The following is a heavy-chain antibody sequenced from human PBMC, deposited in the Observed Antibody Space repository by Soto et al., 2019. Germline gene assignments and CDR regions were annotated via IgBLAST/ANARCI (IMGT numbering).Heavy chain of an antibody. CDR1: GFTCSSYG. J-gene: IGHJ6*02. D-gene: IGHD4-17*01. CDR2: VWYDGSNK. Sequence: GESLTLACASSGFTCSSYGMDWVRRAPGKRLEWVQVVWYDGSNKYYADSVKGRFTISRDNSKNTLYLQMNSLRAEDTAVYYCAKALYGDYIYGMDVWGQGTTVTVSS. CDR3: AKALYGDYIYGMDV. V-gene: IGHV3-30*02.